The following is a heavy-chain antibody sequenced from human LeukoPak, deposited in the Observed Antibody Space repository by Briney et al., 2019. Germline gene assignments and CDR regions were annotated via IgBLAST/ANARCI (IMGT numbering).Heavy chain of an antibody. CDR3: ARESEYCGAVCPGAFDI. J-gene: IGHJ3*02. CDR2: IYYSGST. V-gene: IGHV4-39*07. CDR1: GASISSSSYY. D-gene: IGHD2-21*02. Sequence: SPTLSLTCTVSGASISSSSYYWGWLRQPPGKGLEWNGSIYYSGSTYYNPSLKSRVTISVDTSKNQFSLKLNSVTAADTAVYCCARESEYCGAVCPGAFDIWGQGTMVTVSS.